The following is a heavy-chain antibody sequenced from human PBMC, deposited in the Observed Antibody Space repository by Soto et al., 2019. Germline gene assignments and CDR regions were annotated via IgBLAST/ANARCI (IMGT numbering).Heavy chain of an antibody. CDR1: GYTFTSYA. Sequence: GASVKVSCKASGYTFTSYAMHWVRQAPGQRLEWMGWINAGNGNTKYSQKFQGRVTITRDTSASTAYMELSSLRSEDTAVYYCARHWALGPPPDYWGQGTLVTVSS. D-gene: IGHD3-16*01. V-gene: IGHV1-3*01. CDR3: ARHWALGPPPDY. CDR2: INAGNGNT. J-gene: IGHJ4*02.